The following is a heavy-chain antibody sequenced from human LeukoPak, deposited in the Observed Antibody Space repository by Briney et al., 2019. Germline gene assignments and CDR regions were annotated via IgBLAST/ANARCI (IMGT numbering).Heavy chain of an antibody. D-gene: IGHD3-16*02. CDR1: GYTFSSHY. Sequence: ASVKVSCKASGYTFSSHYMHWVRQAPGQGLEWMGVISPSGDATLYAQKFQGRVTMTRVTTTSTLYMDLSSLRSEDTAVYYCAIDSPKGYLTVDYWGQGTLVTVSS. CDR2: ISPSGDAT. CDR3: AIDSPKGYLTVDY. V-gene: IGHV1-46*01. J-gene: IGHJ4*02.